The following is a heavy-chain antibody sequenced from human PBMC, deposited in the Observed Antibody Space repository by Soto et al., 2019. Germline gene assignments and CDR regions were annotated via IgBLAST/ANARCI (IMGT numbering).Heavy chain of an antibody. J-gene: IGHJ4*02. Sequence: PGGSLRLSCAASGFTFSSYAMSWVRQAPGKGLEWVSAISGSGGSTYYADSVKGRFTISRDNSKNTLYLQMNSLRAEDTAVYYCAKDLHYYGSGSYSYFDYWGQGTLVTVSS. CDR1: GFTFSSYA. CDR3: AKDLHYYGSGSYSYFDY. V-gene: IGHV3-23*01. D-gene: IGHD3-10*01. CDR2: ISGSGGST.